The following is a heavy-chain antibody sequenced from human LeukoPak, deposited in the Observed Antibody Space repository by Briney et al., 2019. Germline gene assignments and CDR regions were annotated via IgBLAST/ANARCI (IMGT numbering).Heavy chain of an antibody. CDR1: GFTFSSYW. J-gene: IGHJ5*02. CDR2: INSDGSST. Sequence: GGSLRLSCAASGFTFSSYWMHWVRQAPGKGLVWVSRINSDGSSTSYADSVKGRFTISRDNSKDTLYLQMNSLRAEDTAVYYCAKATHNWNPFDPWGQGTLVTVSS. CDR3: AKATHNWNPFDP. V-gene: IGHV3-74*01. D-gene: IGHD1-1*01.